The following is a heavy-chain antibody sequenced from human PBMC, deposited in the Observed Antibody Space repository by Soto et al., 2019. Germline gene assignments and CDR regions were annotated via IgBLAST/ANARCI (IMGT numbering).Heavy chain of an antibody. CDR2: INDRGSI. CDR3: ARQCHDILAGPPWVWYFDL. CDR1: GGSFSGYY. J-gene: IGHJ2*01. D-gene: IGHD3-9*01. Sequence: QVQLQQWGAGPLRPLETLSLTCGVSGGSFSGYYWAWIRQSPGKGLEWIGEINDRGSINYNPSLESRVSISVDTSKNHYSLNRRSVTAADTAVYYCARQCHDILAGPPWVWYFDLWGRGTLVTVSS. V-gene: IGHV4-34*01.